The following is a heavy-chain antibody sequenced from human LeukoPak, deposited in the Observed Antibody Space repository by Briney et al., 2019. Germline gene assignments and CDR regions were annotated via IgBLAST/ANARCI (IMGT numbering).Heavy chain of an antibody. CDR2: ISGTGGST. CDR1: GFTFSSYA. D-gene: IGHD1-14*01. J-gene: IGHJ4*02. V-gene: IGHV3-23*01. Sequence: SGGSLRLSCAASGFTFSSYAMSWVRQAPGKGLEWVSGISGTGGSTYYADSVKGRFTISRDNSKNTLDLQMNSLRAEDTAVYYCAKGLTSFDYWGQGTLVTVSS. CDR3: AKGLTSFDY.